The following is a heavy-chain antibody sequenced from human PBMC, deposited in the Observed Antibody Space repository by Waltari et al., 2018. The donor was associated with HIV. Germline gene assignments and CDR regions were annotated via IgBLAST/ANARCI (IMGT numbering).Heavy chain of an antibody. V-gene: IGHV3-21*02. D-gene: IGHD1-1*01. J-gene: IGHJ4*02. CDR3: VRDRTSLTTGDFDS. Sequence: EVRLVESGGGLVKPGGSLTLSCTASGFNFNLFSMTWVRLAPGKGLGWVSAISPGSYYSYYADAVKGRFIVSRDNAKNSLRLELNTLTAEDTALYYCVRDRTSLTTGDFDSWGQGVPVTVSS. CDR2: ISPGSYYS. CDR1: GFNFNLFS.